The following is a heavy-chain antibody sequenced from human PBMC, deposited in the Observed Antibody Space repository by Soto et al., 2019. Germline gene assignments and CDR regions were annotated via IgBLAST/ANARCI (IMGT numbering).Heavy chain of an antibody. CDR1: GFTFSSYA. J-gene: IGHJ4*02. Sequence: QVQLVESGGGVVQPGRSLRLSCAASGFTFSSYAMHWVRQAPGKGLEWVAVISYDGSNKYYADSVKGRFTISIDNSKNTLFLQMNSLRAEDTAVYYCARVGRLHYFDSWGQGTLVTVSS. D-gene: IGHD4-17*01. CDR3: ARVGRLHYFDS. V-gene: IGHV3-30-3*01. CDR2: ISYDGSNK.